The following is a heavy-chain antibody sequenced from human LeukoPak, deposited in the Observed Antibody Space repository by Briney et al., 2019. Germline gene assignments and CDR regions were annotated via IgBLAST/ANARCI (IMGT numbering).Heavy chain of an antibody. J-gene: IGHJ4*02. Sequence: GGSLRLSCAASGFTFSSYWMSWVRQAPGKGLEWVANIKQDGSEKYFVDSVKGRFTISRDNAKNSLYLQMNSLRAEDTAVYYCARDPGSGIAVAARGNYFDYWGQGTLVTVSS. V-gene: IGHV3-7*01. CDR1: GFTFSSYW. D-gene: IGHD6-19*01. CDR3: ARDPGSGIAVAARGNYFDY. CDR2: IKQDGSEK.